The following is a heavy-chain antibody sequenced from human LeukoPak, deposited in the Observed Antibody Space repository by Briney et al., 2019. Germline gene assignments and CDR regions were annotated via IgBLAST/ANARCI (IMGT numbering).Heavy chain of an antibody. CDR3: ARDFDMGITPGDDFDF. V-gene: IGHV3-74*01. J-gene: IGHJ4*02. CDR1: GFTFSKYW. Sequence: GGSLRLSCAASGFTFSKYWMHWVRQTPGEGLVWVSRIKEDGTYTSYADSVKGRFTISRDNARNTVFLQMNSLRAEDTAVYYCARDFDMGITPGDDFDFWGQGTLVTVSS. D-gene: IGHD3-9*01. CDR2: IKEDGTYT.